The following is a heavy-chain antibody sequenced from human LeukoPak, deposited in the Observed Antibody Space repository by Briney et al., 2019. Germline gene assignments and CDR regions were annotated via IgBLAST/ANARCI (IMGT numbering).Heavy chain of an antibody. J-gene: IGHJ4*02. V-gene: IGHV1-18*01. D-gene: IGHD6-13*01. CDR3: ARVVEGSGSWPDIDY. CDR2: ISAYNGNT. CDR1: GYTFTSYG. Sequence: ASVTVSCTASGYTFTSYGISWVRQAPGQGLEWMGWISAYNGNTNYAQKLQGRVTMTTDTSTSTAYMELRSLRSDDTAVYYCARVVEGSGSWPDIDYWGQGTLVTVSS.